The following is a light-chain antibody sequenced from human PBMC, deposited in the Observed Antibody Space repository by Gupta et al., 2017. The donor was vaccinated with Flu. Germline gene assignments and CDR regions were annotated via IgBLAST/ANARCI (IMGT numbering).Light chain of an antibody. J-gene: IGKJ1*01. CDR2: KAS. CDR3: QQYNSYWT. Sequence: DIQMTQSPSTLSASVGDRVTITCRASQSVSTWLAWYQQKPGKAPKLLIYKASNLESGVPSRFSGSGSETEYTLTISSLQPDDSATYYCQQYNSYWTFGQGTKVEIK. CDR1: QSVSTW. V-gene: IGKV1-5*03.